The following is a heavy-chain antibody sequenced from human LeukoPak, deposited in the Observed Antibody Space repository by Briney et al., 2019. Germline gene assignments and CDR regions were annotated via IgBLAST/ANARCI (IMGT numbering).Heavy chain of an antibody. CDR2: MNPSSGNT. V-gene: IGHV1-8*01. CDR1: GYTFTSYD. CDR3: ARGGYSGYGVTTPFDP. J-gene: IGHJ5*02. Sequence: ASVKVSCKASGYTFTSYDINWVRQATGQGLEWMGWMNPSSGNTGYAQKFQGRVTMTRNTSISTAYMELSSLRSEDTAVYYCARGGYSGYGVTTPFDPWGQGTLVTVSS. D-gene: IGHD5-12*01.